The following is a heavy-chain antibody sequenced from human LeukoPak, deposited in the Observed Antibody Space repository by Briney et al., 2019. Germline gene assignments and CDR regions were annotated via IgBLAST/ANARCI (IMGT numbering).Heavy chain of an antibody. Sequence: GESLKISCQISGYSFTNYWLGWVRQLPGKALEWVGIIFPGDSDPHYSPSFRGQVTLCADQSHTPASPLWDSLKASDSAIYYCVRHQRWSYHFDDWGQGTLISVSS. D-gene: IGHD1-26*01. J-gene: IGHJ4*02. CDR3: VRHQRWSYHFDD. CDR2: IFPGDSDP. V-gene: IGHV5-51*01. CDR1: GYSFTNYW.